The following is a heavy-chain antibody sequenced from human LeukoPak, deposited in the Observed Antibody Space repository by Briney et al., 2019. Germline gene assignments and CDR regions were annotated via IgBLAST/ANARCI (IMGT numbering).Heavy chain of an antibody. D-gene: IGHD6-19*01. CDR2: IWYDGSNK. J-gene: IGHJ4*02. CDR1: GFTFSSYG. V-gene: IGHV3-33*01. CDR3: AREYSSGWSFDY. Sequence: PGGSLRLSCAASGFTFSSYGMHWVRQAPGKGLEWVAAIWYDGSNKYYADSVKGRFTISRDNSKNTLYLQMNSLRAEDTAAYYCAREYSSGWSFDYWGQGTLVTVSS.